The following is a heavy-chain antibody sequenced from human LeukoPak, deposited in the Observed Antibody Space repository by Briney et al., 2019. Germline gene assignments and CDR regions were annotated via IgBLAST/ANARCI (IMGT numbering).Heavy chain of an antibody. CDR1: GGSFSAYY. V-gene: IGHV4-34*01. CDR3: ARQGIRYGSESYYMRGWFDP. CDR2: INHSGNS. Sequence: PSETLSLTCAVYGGSFSAYYWSWIRQPPGKGLEWIGEINHSGNSNYNPSLKSRVTISVDTSKNQFSLKRSSVTAADTAIYYCARQGIRYGSESYYMRGWFDPWGQGTLVTVSS. J-gene: IGHJ5*02. D-gene: IGHD3-10*01.